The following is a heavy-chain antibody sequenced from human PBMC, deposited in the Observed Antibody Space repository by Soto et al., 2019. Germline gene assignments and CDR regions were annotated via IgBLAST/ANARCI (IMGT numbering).Heavy chain of an antibody. D-gene: IGHD4-4*01. CDR1: GGSFSGHY. CDR3: ARDDSTVDGMDV. CDR2: VNPGGST. Sequence: QVQLQQWGAGLLKSSETLSLTCAVYGGSFSGHYWSWIRQPPGKGLEWIGVVNPGGSTNYNPSLKSRVTISVDSSKNQFSLKVSSVTAADTAVYYCARDDSTVDGMDVWGQGTTVTVSS. J-gene: IGHJ6*02. V-gene: IGHV4-34*01.